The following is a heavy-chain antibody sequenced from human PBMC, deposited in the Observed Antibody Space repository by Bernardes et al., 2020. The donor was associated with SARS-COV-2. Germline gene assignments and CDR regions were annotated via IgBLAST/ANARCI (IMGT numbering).Heavy chain of an antibody. Sequence: SETLSLTCAVSGGSISSSNWWCWVRQPPGKGLEWIWEIYHSGSTNYNPSLKSRVTISVDTSKNQFSLKLSAVTAADTAVYYCARVTIRYLSVWYFDLWGRGTLVTVSS. J-gene: IGHJ2*01. CDR2: IYHSGST. D-gene: IGHD3-16*02. CDR1: GGSISSSNW. CDR3: ARVTIRYLSVWYFDL. V-gene: IGHV4-4*02.